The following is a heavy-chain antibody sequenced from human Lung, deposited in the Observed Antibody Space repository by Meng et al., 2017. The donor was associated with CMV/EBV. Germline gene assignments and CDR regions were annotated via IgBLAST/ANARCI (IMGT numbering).Heavy chain of an antibody. Sequence: GESXKISCAASGFTVSSNYMSWVRQAPGKGLEWVSVIYSGGSTYYADSVKGRFTISRDNSKNTLYLQMNSLRAEDTAVYYCARDTLLSGGGYYYYGMDVWXQGTTVTVSS. CDR2: IYSGGST. CDR3: ARDTLLSGGGYYYYGMDV. J-gene: IGHJ6*02. V-gene: IGHV3-53*01. CDR1: GFTVSSNY. D-gene: IGHD3-10*01.